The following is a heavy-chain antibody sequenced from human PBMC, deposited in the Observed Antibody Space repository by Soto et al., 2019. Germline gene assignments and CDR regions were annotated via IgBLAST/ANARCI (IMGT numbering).Heavy chain of an antibody. CDR3: ARGWSSSWPY. CDR2: MYATGST. Sequence: SETLSLTCAVSGGSISGYFWSWIRQPPGKGLEWIAFMYATGSTNYNPSLKSRVSTSVDTSKNQFSLKLNSVTTADTAVYYCARGWSSSWPYWGQGTLVTVSS. V-gene: IGHV4-59*01. J-gene: IGHJ4*02. D-gene: IGHD6-13*01. CDR1: GGSISGYF.